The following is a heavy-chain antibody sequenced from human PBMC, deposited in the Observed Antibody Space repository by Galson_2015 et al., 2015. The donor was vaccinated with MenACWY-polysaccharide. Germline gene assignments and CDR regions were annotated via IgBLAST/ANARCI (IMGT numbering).Heavy chain of an antibody. V-gene: IGHV3-9*01. Sequence: SLRLSCAASGFTFDDYAMHWVRQAPGKGLEWVSGISWNSGSIGYADSVKGRFTISRDNAKNSLYLQMNSLRAEDTALYYCAKDTGAFAGTAMVSYYFDYWGQGTLVTVS. CDR2: ISWNSGSI. J-gene: IGHJ4*02. D-gene: IGHD5-18*01. CDR1: GFTFDDYA. CDR3: AKDTGAFAGTAMVSYYFDY.